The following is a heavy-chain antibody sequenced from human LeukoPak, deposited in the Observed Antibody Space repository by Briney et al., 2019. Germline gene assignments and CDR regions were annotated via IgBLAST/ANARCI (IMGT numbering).Heavy chain of an antibody. CDR1: GYTFTGYY. Sequence: VSVKVSCKASGYTFTGYYIHWVRQAPGQGFEWMGWIHPNSGATGYAQNFQGRVTMTRDTSISTAYMDLSRLRSDDTAVYYCARNTAPGYGLDVWGQGTPVTVSS. V-gene: IGHV1-2*02. CDR2: IHPNSGAT. CDR3: ARNTAPGYGLDV. J-gene: IGHJ6*02. D-gene: IGHD5-18*01.